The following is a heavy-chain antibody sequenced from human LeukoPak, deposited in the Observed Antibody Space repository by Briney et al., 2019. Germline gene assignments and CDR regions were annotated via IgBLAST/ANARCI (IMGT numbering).Heavy chain of an antibody. D-gene: IGHD3-3*01. J-gene: IGHJ4*02. Sequence: GGSLRLSCAASGFTFSSYATSWVRQAPGKGLEWVSAISGSGGSTYYADSVKGRFTISRDNSKNTLYLQMNSLRAEDTAVYYCAKDRTGVRFLEWLYWGQGTLVTVSS. CDR2: ISGSGGST. V-gene: IGHV3-23*01. CDR1: GFTFSSYA. CDR3: AKDRTGVRFLEWLY.